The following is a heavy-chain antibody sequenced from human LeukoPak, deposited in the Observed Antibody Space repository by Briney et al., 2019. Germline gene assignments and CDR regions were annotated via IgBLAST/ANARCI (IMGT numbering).Heavy chain of an antibody. CDR2: ISSSGSTI. Sequence: PGGSLRLSCAASGFTFSSYEMNWVRQAPGKGLEWVSYISSSGSTIYYADSVKGRFTISRDNAKNSLYLQMNSLRAEDTAVYYCARSRAVAGNLLDYWGQGTLVTVSS. CDR3: ARSRAVAGNLLDY. J-gene: IGHJ4*02. D-gene: IGHD6-19*01. CDR1: GFTFSSYE. V-gene: IGHV3-48*03.